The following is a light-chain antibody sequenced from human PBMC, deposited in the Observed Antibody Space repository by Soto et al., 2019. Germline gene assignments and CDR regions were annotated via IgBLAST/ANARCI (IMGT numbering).Light chain of an antibody. V-gene: IGKV3-20*01. CDR2: GAS. J-gene: IGKJ4*01. Sequence: EIVLTQSPGTLSLSPGERATLSCRASQSIYNNFLAWYQQMPGQPPKLLIFGASSRATGTPDRISGSGSGTDFTLTISRLEPEDFAVHYCQQYGYGGVPPVTFGGGTKVEIK. CDR1: QSIYNNF. CDR3: QQYGYGGVPPVT.